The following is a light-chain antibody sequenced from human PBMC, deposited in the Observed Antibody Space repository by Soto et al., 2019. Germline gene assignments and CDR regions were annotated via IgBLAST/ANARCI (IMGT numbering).Light chain of an antibody. J-gene: IGKJ5*01. Sequence: DIQMTQSPSSLSTVVDGRGVITCRASQGISSYLAWYQQKPGKAPKLLIYAASTLQSGVPSRFSGSGSGTEFTLTISCLQPEDFATYDCQQYYSYPITFGQGTQLEIK. V-gene: IGKV1-9*01. CDR2: AAS. CDR1: QGISSY. CDR3: QQYYSYPIT.